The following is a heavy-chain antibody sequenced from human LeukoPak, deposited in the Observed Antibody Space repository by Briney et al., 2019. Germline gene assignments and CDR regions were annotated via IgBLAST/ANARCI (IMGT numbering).Heavy chain of an antibody. CDR1: GFTFASYA. CDR2: ISGSGGST. D-gene: IGHD5-12*01. J-gene: IGHJ4*02. V-gene: IGHV3-23*01. CDR3: VTGGGYNGLDY. Sequence: PGGSLRLSCAASGFTFASYAMSWVRQAPGKGLEWVSAISGSGGSTYYADSVKGRFTISRDNSKNTLYLQMNSLRAEDTAVYYCVTGGGYNGLDYWGQGALVTVSS.